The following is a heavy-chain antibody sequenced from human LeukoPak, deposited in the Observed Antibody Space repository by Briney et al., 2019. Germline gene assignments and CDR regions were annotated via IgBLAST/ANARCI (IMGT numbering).Heavy chain of an antibody. CDR3: ARAWGVRGYSYGERWLNYYYGMDV. J-gene: IGHJ6*02. CDR1: GHTFTSYG. V-gene: IGHV1-18*01. D-gene: IGHD5-18*01. Sequence: ASVKVSCTASGHTFTSYGISWVRQAPGQGLEWMGWISAYNGNTNYAQKLQGRVTMTTDTSTSTAYMELRSLRSDDTAVYYCARAWGVRGYSYGERWLNYYYGMDVWGQGTTVTVSS. CDR2: ISAYNGNT.